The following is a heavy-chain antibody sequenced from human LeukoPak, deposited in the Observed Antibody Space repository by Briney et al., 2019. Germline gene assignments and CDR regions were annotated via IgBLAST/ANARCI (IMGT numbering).Heavy chain of an antibody. V-gene: IGHV3-33*01. CDR2: IWNDGSNK. CDR1: GFTFSVYG. Sequence: GGSLSLSWAASGFTFSVYGMHWVRQAPGKGLEWVGVIWNDGSNKYYADSVKGRFTISRDNSKNTLYLQMTSLRAEDTAVYSYARASGPFYYWGQGNLVTVSS. J-gene: IGHJ4*02. D-gene: IGHD3-10*01. CDR3: ARASGPFYY.